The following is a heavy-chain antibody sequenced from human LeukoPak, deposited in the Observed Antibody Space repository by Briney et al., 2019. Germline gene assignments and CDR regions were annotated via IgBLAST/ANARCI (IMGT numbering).Heavy chain of an antibody. J-gene: IGHJ4*02. CDR1: GFTFSSYA. CDR2: ISGSGGST. V-gene: IGHV3-23*01. Sequence: GGSLRLSCAASGFTFSSYAMSWVRQAPGKGLEWVSAISGSGGSTYYADSVKGRFTISRDNSKNTLYLQMNRLRAEATAVYYCAKDNRNYYFDYWGQGTLVTVSS. CDR3: AKDNRNYYFDY.